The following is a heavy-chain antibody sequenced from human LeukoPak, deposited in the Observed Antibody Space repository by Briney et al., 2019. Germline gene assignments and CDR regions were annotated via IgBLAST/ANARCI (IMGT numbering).Heavy chain of an antibody. CDR2: INPSGGST. Sequence: ASVKVSCKASGYTFTIYYMHWVRQAPGQGLEWMGIINPSGGSTSYAQKFQGRVTMTRDTSTSTVYMELSSLRSEDTAVYYCARLVNYYDGSGYSDYWGQGTLVTVSS. CDR3: ARLVNYYDGSGYSDY. J-gene: IGHJ4*02. CDR1: GYTFTIYY. D-gene: IGHD3-22*01. V-gene: IGHV1-46*01.